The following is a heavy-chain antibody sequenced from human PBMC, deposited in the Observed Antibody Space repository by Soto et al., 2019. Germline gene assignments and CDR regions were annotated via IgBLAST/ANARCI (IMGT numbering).Heavy chain of an antibody. CDR1: GFTFSSYA. Sequence: QVQLVESGGGVVQPGRSLRLSCAASGFTFSSYAMHWVRQAPGKGLEWVAIISYDGSNKYYADSVKGRFTISRDNSKNTLYRQMNSLRAEDTAVYYCARDQGGTTLYYYGMDVWGQGTTVTVSS. D-gene: IGHD1-7*01. J-gene: IGHJ6*02. V-gene: IGHV3-30-3*01. CDR3: ARDQGGTTLYYYGMDV. CDR2: ISYDGSNK.